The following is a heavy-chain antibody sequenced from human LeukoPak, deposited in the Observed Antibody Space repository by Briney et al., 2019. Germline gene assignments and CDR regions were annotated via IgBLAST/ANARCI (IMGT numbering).Heavy chain of an antibody. J-gene: IGHJ4*02. V-gene: IGHV1-2*06. CDR1: GYTFTGYY. D-gene: IGHD3-22*01. CDR2: INPNSGGT. CDR3: ARVTTYYYDSSGYPVDY. Sequence: ASVKVSCKASGYTFTGYYMHWVRQAPGQGLGWMGRINPNSGGTNYAQKFQGRVTMTRDTSISTAYMELSRLRSDDTAVYYCARVTTYYYDSSGYPVDYWGQGTLVTVSS.